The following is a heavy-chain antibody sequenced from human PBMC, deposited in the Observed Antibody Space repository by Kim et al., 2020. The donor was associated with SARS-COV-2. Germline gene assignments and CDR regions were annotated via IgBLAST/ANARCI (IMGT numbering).Heavy chain of an antibody. CDR2: INHSGST. CDR3: ARGRTRRGYSYVPRLDAFDI. J-gene: IGHJ3*02. CDR1: GGSFSGYY. V-gene: IGHV4-34*01. D-gene: IGHD5-18*01. Sequence: SETLSLTCAVYGGSFSGYYWSWIRQPPGKGLEWIGEINHSGSTNYNPSLKSRVTTSVDTSKNQFSLKLSSVTAADTAVYYCARGRTRRGYSYVPRLDAFDIWGQGTMVTVSS.